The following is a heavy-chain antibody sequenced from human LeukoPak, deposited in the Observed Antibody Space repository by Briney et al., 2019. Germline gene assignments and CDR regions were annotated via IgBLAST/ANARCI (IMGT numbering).Heavy chain of an antibody. J-gene: IGHJ4*02. Sequence: PSETLSLTCTVSGDSMRSFYWSFIRQPAGKGLEWIGRIHTSGTTWYNASLKSRVAMSVDTSKNQFSLRLTSVTAEDTAVYYCAKPLIAVAVYYFDYWGQGTLVTVSS. V-gene: IGHV4-4*07. CDR3: AKPLIAVAVYYFDY. CDR1: GDSMRSFY. CDR2: IHTSGTT. D-gene: IGHD6-19*01.